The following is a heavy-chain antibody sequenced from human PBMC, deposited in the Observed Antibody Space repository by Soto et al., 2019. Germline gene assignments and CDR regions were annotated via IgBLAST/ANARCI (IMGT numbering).Heavy chain of an antibody. D-gene: IGHD2-2*01. V-gene: IGHV3-23*01. Sequence: EVQLLQYGGGLVQPGASLRLYCEASGFTFSSYAMSWVRQAPGKGLEWVSGISGRGSTNYADSVKGRFAISRDNSKNSLYLQMLSLRAEDTAVYYCASDPSDCSSTSCWGYYALDVWGQRTTVTVSS. J-gene: IGHJ6*02. CDR2: ISGRGST. CDR1: GFTFSSYA. CDR3: ASDPSDCSSTSCWGYYALDV.